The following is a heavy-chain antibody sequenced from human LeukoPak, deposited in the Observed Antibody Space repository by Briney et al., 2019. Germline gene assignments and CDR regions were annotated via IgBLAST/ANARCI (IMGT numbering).Heavy chain of an antibody. V-gene: IGHV3-23*01. Sequence: GGSLRLSCAASGFTFSSYAMSWVRQAPGKWLEWVSAISNSGGSTYYADSVKGRFTISRDNSKNTLYLHMNSLRVEDTAVYYCAKVPFGSSGRSYYFDYWGQGTLVTVSS. J-gene: IGHJ4*02. CDR1: GFTFSSYA. D-gene: IGHD6-19*01. CDR3: AKVPFGSSGRSYYFDY. CDR2: ISNSGGST.